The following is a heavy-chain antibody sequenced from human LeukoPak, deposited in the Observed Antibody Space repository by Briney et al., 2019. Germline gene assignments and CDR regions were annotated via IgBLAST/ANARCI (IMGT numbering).Heavy chain of an antibody. V-gene: IGHV1-69*05. J-gene: IGHJ4*02. CDR2: IIPIFGTA. D-gene: IGHD2-15*01. CDR1: RGTFSSYA. Sequence: SVKVSCKASRGTFSSYAISWVRQAPGQGLEWMGGIIPIFGTANYAQKFQGRVTITTDESTSTAYMELSSLRSEDTAVYYCARDLTWCSGGSCPEINWGQGTLVTVSS. CDR3: ARDLTWCSGGSCPEIN.